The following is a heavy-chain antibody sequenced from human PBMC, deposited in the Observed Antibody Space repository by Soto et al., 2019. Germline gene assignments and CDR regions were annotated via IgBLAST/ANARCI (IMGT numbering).Heavy chain of an antibody. V-gene: IGHV4-30-2*01. CDR3: AREVAVAGTYWFDP. CDR1: GGSISSGGYS. Sequence: TGAVSGGSISSGGYSWSWIRQPPGKGLEWIGYIYHSGSTYYNPSLKSRVTISVDRSKNQFSMKLRSVTAADTAVYYCAREVAVAGTYWFDPWGQGTMVTV. D-gene: IGHD6-19*01. CDR2: IYHSGST. J-gene: IGHJ5*02.